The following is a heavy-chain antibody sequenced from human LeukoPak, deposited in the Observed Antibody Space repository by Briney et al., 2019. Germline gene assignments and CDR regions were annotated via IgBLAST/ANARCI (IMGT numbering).Heavy chain of an antibody. V-gene: IGHV4-34*01. CDR3: ARGRFCSADICSGGDAFDI. J-gene: IGHJ3*02. CDR1: GGSFSGYY. CDR2: INHSGST. Sequence: PSETLSLTCAVYGGSFSGYYWSWIRQPPGKGLEWIGEINHSGSTNYNPSLKSRVTISVDTSKNQFSLKLSSVTAADTALYYCARGRFCSADICSGGDAFDIWGRGTMVSVSS. D-gene: IGHD3-3*01.